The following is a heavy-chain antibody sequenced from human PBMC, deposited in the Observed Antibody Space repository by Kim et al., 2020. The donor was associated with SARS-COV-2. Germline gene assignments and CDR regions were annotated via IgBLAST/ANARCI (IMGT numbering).Heavy chain of an antibody. CDR3: ARRVVVVPAAMGDWFDP. D-gene: IGHD2-2*01. Sequence: SETLSLTCTVSGGSISSSSYYWGWIRQPPGKGLEWIGSIYYSGSTYYNPSLKSRVTISVDTSKNQFSLKLSSVTAADTAVYYCARRVVVVPAAMGDWFDP. CDR1: GGSISSSSYY. J-gene: IGHJ5*02. V-gene: IGHV4-39*01. CDR2: IYYSGST.